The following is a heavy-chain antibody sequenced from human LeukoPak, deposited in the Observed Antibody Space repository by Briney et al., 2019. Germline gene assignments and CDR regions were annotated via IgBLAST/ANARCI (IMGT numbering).Heavy chain of an antibody. CDR1: GGSISSSNW. D-gene: IGHD2-2*01. CDR2: IYHSGST. Sequence: RSECLSLTCAVSGGSISSSNWWSWVRQPPGKGLEWIGEIYHSGSTNYNPSLKSRVAISVDKFKNQFSLKLSSVTPADTAVYYCARTPPYCSSTSCPPKADWFDPWGQGTGVRVSS. J-gene: IGHJ5*02. V-gene: IGHV4-4*02. CDR3: ARTPPYCSSTSCPPKADWFDP.